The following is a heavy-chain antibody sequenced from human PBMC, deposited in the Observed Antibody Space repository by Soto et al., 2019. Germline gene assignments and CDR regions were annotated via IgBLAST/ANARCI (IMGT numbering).Heavy chain of an antibody. D-gene: IGHD3-10*01. J-gene: IGHJ5*02. CDR1: GFTFSSYA. Sequence: GGSLRLSCAASGFTFSSYAMSWVRQAPGKGLEWVSAISGSGGSTYYADSVKGRFTISRDNSKNTLYLQMNSLRAEDTAVYYVAKGAARITMVRGVITIGFDPWGQGTLVTVSS. V-gene: IGHV3-23*01. CDR3: AKGAARITMVRGVITIGFDP. CDR2: ISGSGGST.